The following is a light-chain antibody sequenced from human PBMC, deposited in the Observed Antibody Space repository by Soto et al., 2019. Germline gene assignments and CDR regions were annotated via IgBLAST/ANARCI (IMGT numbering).Light chain of an antibody. J-gene: IGLJ1*01. Sequence: QSALAQPASVSGSPGQSVTISCTGASSDVGAYEHVSWYQQHPGRAPKLILYDVNNRPSGVSNHFSGSKSGNTASLVISGLQANDEADYYCSSYSTTNLLVLGSGTKVTVL. CDR2: DVN. CDR3: SSYSTTNLLV. CDR1: SSDVGAYEH. V-gene: IGLV2-14*03.